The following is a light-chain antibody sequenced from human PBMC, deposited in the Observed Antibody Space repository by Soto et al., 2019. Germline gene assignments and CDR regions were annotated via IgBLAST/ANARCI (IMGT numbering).Light chain of an antibody. V-gene: IGKV1-12*01. CDR2: SAS. CDR1: QGISSW. J-gene: IGKJ4*01. Sequence: DIQMSQSPSSVSASVGDRITITCRASQGISSWLAWHQQKPGKPPKLLIYSASSVQSGVPSRFSGSGSGTDFTLTISSLQPEDFATYCCQQGSSLPLTFGGGTRLDIK. CDR3: QQGSSLPLT.